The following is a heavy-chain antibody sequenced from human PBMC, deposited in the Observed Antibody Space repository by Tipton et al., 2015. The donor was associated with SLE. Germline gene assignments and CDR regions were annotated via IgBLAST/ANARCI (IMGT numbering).Heavy chain of an antibody. D-gene: IGHD6-6*01. Sequence: SLRLSCAASGFTFFTYSLTWVRQSPGKGLEWVASISDSSSNTYYADSLKGRFTISRDNAKNSLYLQIDSLRVEDTAVYFCARDSSYALDVWGQGTTVIVS. CDR3: ARDSSYALDV. V-gene: IGHV3-21*03. J-gene: IGHJ6*02. CDR1: GFTFFTYS. CDR2: ISDSSSNT.